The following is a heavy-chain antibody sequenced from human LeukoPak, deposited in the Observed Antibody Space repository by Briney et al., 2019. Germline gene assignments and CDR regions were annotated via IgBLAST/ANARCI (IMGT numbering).Heavy chain of an antibody. CDR2: IYVSGST. Sequence: PSETLSLTCTVSGGSISSYYWSRIRQPAGKGLEWIGRIYVSGSTNYNPSLKSRVTMSVDTSKNQFSLRLSSVTAADTAVYYCARSNYDILTSYSLYFDYWGQGTLVTVSS. CDR1: GGSISSYY. CDR3: ARSNYDILTSYSLYFDY. D-gene: IGHD3-9*01. J-gene: IGHJ4*02. V-gene: IGHV4-4*07.